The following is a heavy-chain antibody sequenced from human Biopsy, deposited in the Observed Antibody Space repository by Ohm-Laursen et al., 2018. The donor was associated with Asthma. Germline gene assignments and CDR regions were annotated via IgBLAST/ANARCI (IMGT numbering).Heavy chain of an antibody. CDR3: AKDVVWFRELGGMDV. CDR2: ISYDGSNK. CDR1: GFTFSSFG. J-gene: IGHJ6*02. V-gene: IGHV3-30*18. D-gene: IGHD3-10*01. Sequence: LSLTCAASGFTFSSFGMHWVRQAPGKGLEWVACISYDGSNKYYADSVKGRSTISRDNSKNTLYLQMNSLRAGDTAVYYCAKDVVWFRELGGMDVWGQGTTVTVSS.